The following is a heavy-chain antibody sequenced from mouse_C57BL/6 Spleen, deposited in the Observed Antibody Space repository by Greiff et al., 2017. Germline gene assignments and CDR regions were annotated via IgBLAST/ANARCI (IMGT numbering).Heavy chain of an antibody. CDR1: GFTFSSYG. J-gene: IGHJ4*01. V-gene: IGHV5-6*01. Sequence: EVKLVESGGDLVKPGGSLKLSCAASGFTFSSYGMSWVRQTPDKRLEWVATISSGGSYTYYPDSVKGRFTISRDNAKNTLYLQMSSLKSEDTAMYYCARHYGYNDYYAMDYWGQGTSVTVSS. CDR2: ISSGGSYT. D-gene: IGHD2-2*01. CDR3: ARHYGYNDYYAMDY.